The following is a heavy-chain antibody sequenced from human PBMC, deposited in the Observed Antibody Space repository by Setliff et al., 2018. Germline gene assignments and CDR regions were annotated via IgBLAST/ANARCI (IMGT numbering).Heavy chain of an antibody. V-gene: IGHV1-18*01. CDR1: GYTFTNYG. CDR2: ISADNGNT. J-gene: IGHJ3*01. Sequence: ASVKVSCKTSGYTFTNYGISWVRQAPGQGLEWMGWISADNGNTKYAQNLHGKITMTTDTSTSTAYLELRSVRFDDTAVYYCARDPLYRENLSRVFDFWGQGTMVTVSS. D-gene: IGHD3-16*02. CDR3: ARDPLYRENLSRVFDF.